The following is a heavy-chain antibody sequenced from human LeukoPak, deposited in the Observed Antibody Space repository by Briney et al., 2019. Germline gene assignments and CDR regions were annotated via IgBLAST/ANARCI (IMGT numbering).Heavy chain of an antibody. CDR2: INPSGGST. Sequence: ASMKVSCKSSGFTFTDHYIHWVRQAPGQGLEWMGIINPSGGSTSYAQKYQGRVTMTRDMSTSTVYMELSSLRSEDTAVYYCARDPGPIAYYDFWSGPRGGPFDYWGQGTLVTVSS. CDR1: GFTFTDHY. V-gene: IGHV1-46*01. J-gene: IGHJ4*02. CDR3: ARDPGPIAYYDFWSGPRGGPFDY. D-gene: IGHD3-3*01.